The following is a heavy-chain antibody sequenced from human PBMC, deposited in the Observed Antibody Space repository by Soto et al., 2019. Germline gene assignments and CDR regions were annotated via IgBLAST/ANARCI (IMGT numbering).Heavy chain of an antibody. CDR2: IYYSGST. V-gene: IGHV4-39*01. J-gene: IGHJ4*02. Sequence: QLQLQESGPGLVKPSETLSLTCTVSGGSISSSSYYWGWIRQPPGKGLEWIGSIYYSGSTYYNPSLKSRVTISVDTSKNQFSLKLSSVTAADTAVYYCAGRGDTALRHGIDYWGQGTLVTVSS. D-gene: IGHD5-18*01. CDR3: AGRGDTALRHGIDY. CDR1: GGSISSSSYY.